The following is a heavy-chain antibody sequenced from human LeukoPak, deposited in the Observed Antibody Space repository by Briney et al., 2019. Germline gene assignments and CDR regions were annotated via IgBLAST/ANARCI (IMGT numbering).Heavy chain of an antibody. CDR3: ANSIVGEDAFDI. D-gene: IGHD2-15*01. CDR2: ISASGGST. V-gene: IGHV3-23*01. J-gene: IGHJ3*02. CDR1: GFTFSSYA. Sequence: GGSLRLSCAASGFTFSSYAMNWVRQAPGKGLEWVSLISASGGSTYYADSVKGRFTISRDNSKNTLYLQVNSLRAEDTAVYYCANSIVGEDAFDIWGQGTMVTVSS.